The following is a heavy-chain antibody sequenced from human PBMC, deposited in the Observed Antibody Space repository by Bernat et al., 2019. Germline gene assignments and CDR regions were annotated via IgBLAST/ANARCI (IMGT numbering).Heavy chain of an antibody. CDR3: ARAPPRAGYCSGGSCFDF. CDR1: GFTFSTYW. J-gene: IGHJ4*02. V-gene: IGHV3-7*01. CDR2: IKQDGSEK. D-gene: IGHD2-15*01. Sequence: EVQLVESGGGLVQPGGSLRLSCAASGFTFSTYWMSWVRQAPGKGLEWVANIKQDGSEKYYVDSVKGRFTISRDNAKSSLYLQMNSLRAEDTAMYYCARAPPRAGYCSGGSCFDFWGQGTLVTVSS.